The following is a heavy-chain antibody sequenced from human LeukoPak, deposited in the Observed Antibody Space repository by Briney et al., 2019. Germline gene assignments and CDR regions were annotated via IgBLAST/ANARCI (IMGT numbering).Heavy chain of an antibody. J-gene: IGHJ4*02. Sequence: PSETLSLTCAVSGGSISSSNWWSWVRQPPGKGLEWIGEINHRGSTKYNPPLKSRVTISVDTSKNQFSLNLRSATAADTAVYYCARGDILTGYSYWGQGTLVTVSS. D-gene: IGHD3-9*01. V-gene: IGHV4-4*02. CDR3: ARGDILTGYSY. CDR2: INHRGST. CDR1: GGSISSSNW.